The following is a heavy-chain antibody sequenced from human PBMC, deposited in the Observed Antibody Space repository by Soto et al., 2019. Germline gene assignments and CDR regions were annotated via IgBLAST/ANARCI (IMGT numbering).Heavy chain of an antibody. V-gene: IGHV1-46*01. CDR3: ARDKSLGLNWFDP. Sequence: SVTVSCTASGYTFTIYYMHWVRLAPGQGLEWMGIINPSGGSTSYAQKFQGRVTMTRDTSTSTVYMELSSLRSEDTAVYYCARDKSLGLNWFDPWGQGTLVTVSS. D-gene: IGHD3-16*01. CDR2: INPSGGST. J-gene: IGHJ5*02. CDR1: GYTFTIYY.